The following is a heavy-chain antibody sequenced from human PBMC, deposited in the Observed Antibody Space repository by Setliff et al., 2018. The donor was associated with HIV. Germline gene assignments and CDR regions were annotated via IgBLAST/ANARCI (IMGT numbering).Heavy chain of an antibody. CDR1: GGSISSSNYY. Sequence: SETLSLTCAVSGGSISSSNYYWVWIRQPPGKELEWIGSFYYSGSTYYNPSLKSRVTISLDTSKNQFSLKVDSVTAADTAVYYCARDPNTGWYYLDFWGPGALVTVSS. CDR2: FYYSGST. CDR3: ARDPNTGWYYLDF. V-gene: IGHV4-39*07. D-gene: IGHD6-19*01. J-gene: IGHJ4*02.